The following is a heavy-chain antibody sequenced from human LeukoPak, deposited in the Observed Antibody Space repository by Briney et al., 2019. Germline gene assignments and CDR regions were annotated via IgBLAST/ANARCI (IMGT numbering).Heavy chain of an antibody. CDR3: ARYRWSTGGDAFDI. Sequence: SETLSLTCTVSGGSISSYYWSWIRQPPGKGLEWIGYIYYSGSTYYNPSLKSRVTISVDTSKNQFSLKLSSVTAADTAVYYCARYRWSTGGDAFDIWGQGTMVTVSS. V-gene: IGHV4-59*08. D-gene: IGHD5/OR15-5a*01. CDR2: IYYSGST. CDR1: GGSISSYY. J-gene: IGHJ3*02.